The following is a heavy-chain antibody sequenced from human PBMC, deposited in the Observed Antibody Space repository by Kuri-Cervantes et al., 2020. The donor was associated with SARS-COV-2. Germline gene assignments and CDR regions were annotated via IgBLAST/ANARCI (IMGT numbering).Heavy chain of an antibody. J-gene: IGHJ4*02. CDR1: GFTVSSNY. V-gene: IGHV3-66*03. Sequence: GESLKISCAASGFTVSSNYMSWVRQAPGKGLEWVSVIYSCGSTYYVDSVKGRFTISRDNSKNTLYLQMNRLRAEDTAVYYCSRGASLTTVTQFDYWGQGTLVTVSS. CDR2: IYSCGST. D-gene: IGHD4-17*01. CDR3: SRGASLTTVTQFDY.